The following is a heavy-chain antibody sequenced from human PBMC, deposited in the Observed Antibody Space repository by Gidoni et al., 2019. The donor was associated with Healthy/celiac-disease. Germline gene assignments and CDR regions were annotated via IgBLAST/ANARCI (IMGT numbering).Heavy chain of an antibody. Sequence: QVQLQESGPGLVQPSETLSLTCTGPGGSISSYYWSWLRQPPGKRLEWIGYTYYSGSTNYTPSLKSRVTISVDTSKNQFSLKLSSVTAADTAVYYCARYSSSWKTYYYYYGMDVWGQGTTVTVSS. CDR2: TYYSGST. D-gene: IGHD6-13*01. CDR1: GGSISSYY. J-gene: IGHJ6*02. CDR3: ARYSSSWKTYYYYYGMDV. V-gene: IGHV4-59*01.